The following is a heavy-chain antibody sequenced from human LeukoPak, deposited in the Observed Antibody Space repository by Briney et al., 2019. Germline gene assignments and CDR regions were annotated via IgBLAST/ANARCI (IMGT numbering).Heavy chain of an antibody. D-gene: IGHD3-22*01. V-gene: IGHV3-23*01. J-gene: IGHJ4*02. Sequence: GGSLRLSCAASGFTFSSYAMSWVRQAPGRGLEWVSVISGSGGSTYYADSVKGRFTISRDNSKNTLYLQMNSLRVEDTAVYYCAKAGAYDSSGYYYYLDYWGQGTLVTVPS. CDR2: ISGSGGST. CDR3: AKAGAYDSSGYYYYLDY. CDR1: GFTFSSYA.